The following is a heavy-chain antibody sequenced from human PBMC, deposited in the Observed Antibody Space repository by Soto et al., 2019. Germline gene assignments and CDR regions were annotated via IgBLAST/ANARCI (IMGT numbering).Heavy chain of an antibody. J-gene: IGHJ6*02. D-gene: IGHD2-8*01. CDR1: SGSITSSNW. CDR3: ARRTWGMDV. Sequence: QVQLQESGPGLVKPSGTLSLTCAVSSGSITSSNWWSWVRQPPGKGLEWIGEIFHNGNTYYNPSLKSRVTMSVGTSKSQFSLNLGSVTAADTAVYYCARRTWGMDVWGQGTTVTVSS. V-gene: IGHV4-4*02. CDR2: IFHNGNT.